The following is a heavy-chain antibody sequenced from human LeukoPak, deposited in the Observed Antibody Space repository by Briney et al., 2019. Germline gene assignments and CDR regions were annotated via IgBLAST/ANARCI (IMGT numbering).Heavy chain of an antibody. Sequence: ASVKVSCKASGYTFTGYYMHWVRQAPGQGLEWMGWINPNSGGTNYAQKFRGRVTMTRDTSISTAYMELSRLRSDDTAVYYCARALATPLRFLEWLPGRTSHNWFDPWGQGTLVTVSS. CDR2: INPNSGGT. CDR1: GYTFTGYY. V-gene: IGHV1-2*02. D-gene: IGHD3-3*01. CDR3: ARALATPLRFLEWLPGRTSHNWFDP. J-gene: IGHJ5*02.